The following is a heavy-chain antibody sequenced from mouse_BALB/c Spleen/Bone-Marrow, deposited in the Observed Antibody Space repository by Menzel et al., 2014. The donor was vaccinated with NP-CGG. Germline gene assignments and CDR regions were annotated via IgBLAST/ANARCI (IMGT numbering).Heavy chain of an antibody. Sequence: QVQLQQSGAELVKPGASVKLSCKASGYTFTTSGINWVRQRPKQGLAWIGRIFPGNISTEYNEKFKVKATLTTDKSSSTAYMQLSRLTSEDSAVYFCSRGGYLGGYFDVWGAGTTVTVSS. J-gene: IGHJ1*01. D-gene: IGHD3-3*01. CDR3: SRGGYLGGYFDV. V-gene: IGHV1-85*01. CDR2: IFPGNIST. CDR1: GYTFTTSG.